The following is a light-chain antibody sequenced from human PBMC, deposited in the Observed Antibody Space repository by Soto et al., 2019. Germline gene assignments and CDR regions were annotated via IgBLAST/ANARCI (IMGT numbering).Light chain of an antibody. V-gene: IGKV3-20*01. CDR1: QSVSSSY. CDR3: QHYGSLPCT. J-gene: IGKJ1*01. Sequence: EIVLTQSPGTLSLSPGERATLSCRASQSVSSSYLAWYQQKPGQAPRLLIYGASSKATGIPDRFSVSGSGTAFTLTISRLEPEDFTVYYFQHYGSLPCTFGQETKVEIK. CDR2: GAS.